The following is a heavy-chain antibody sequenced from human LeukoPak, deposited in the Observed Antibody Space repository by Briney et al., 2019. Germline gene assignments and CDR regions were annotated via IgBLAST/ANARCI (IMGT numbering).Heavy chain of an antibody. CDR1: GLIFSRYW. CDR3: ARGPSVLGAVDN. D-gene: IGHD3-10*01. CDR2: INNDGSIT. Sequence: PGGSLRLSCAASGLIFSRYWMHWVRQAPGKELVWASRINNDGSITNSADSVKGRFTISRDNAKDTLYLQMDSLRAEDTAIYFCARGPSVLGAVDNWGQGTLVAVSS. J-gene: IGHJ4*02. V-gene: IGHV3-74*01.